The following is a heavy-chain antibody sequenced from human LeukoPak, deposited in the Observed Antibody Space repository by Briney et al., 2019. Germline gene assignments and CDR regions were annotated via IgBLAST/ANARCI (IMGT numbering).Heavy chain of an antibody. CDR1: GGSISSSSYY. Sequence: SETLSLTCTVSGGSISSSSYYWGWIRQPPGKGLEWIGSIYYSGSTYYNPSLKSRVTISVDTSKNQFSLKLSSVTAADTGVYYRARGYSYGLYFDYLRQGTMVTVCS. CDR3: ARGYSYGLYFDY. J-gene: IGHJ4*02. D-gene: IGHD5-18*01. CDR2: IYYSGST. V-gene: IGHV4-39*01.